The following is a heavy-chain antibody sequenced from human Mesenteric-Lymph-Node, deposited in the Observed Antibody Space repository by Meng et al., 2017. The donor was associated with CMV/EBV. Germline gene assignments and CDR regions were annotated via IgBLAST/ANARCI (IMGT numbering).Heavy chain of an antibody. D-gene: IGHD3-10*01. Sequence: PRSVNPSETRVLEVTVSGASIGTSGDYSGWIRQPPGKGLEWIVSIFYSGSAHYNPALESRVTISIDKSKNEFFLNLGSVTAADTAMYFCARDTLTYSYGPGWIDPWGQGTLVTVSS. J-gene: IGHJ5*02. V-gene: IGHV4-39*02. CDR3: ARDTLTYSYGPGWIDP. CDR1: GASIGTSGDY. CDR2: IFYSGSA.